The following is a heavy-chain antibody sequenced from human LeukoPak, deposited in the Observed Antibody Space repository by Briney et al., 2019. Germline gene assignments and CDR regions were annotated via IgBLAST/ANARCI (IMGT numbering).Heavy chain of an antibody. V-gene: IGHV3-23*01. Sequence: GGSLRLSCAASGFTFSSYAKGWVRQAPGKGLEWVSAISGSGGSTYYADSVKGRFTISRDNSKNTLYLQMNSLRAEDTAVYYCAKEGYVSWGAYFDYWGQGTLVTVSS. CDR3: AKEGYVSWGAYFDY. CDR1: GFTFSSYA. CDR2: ISGSGGST. J-gene: IGHJ4*02. D-gene: IGHD3-16*01.